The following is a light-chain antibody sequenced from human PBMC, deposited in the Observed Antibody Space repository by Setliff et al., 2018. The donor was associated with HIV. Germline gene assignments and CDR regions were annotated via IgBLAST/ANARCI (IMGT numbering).Light chain of an antibody. Sequence: QSALTQPRSVSGSPGQSVTISCSGTSSDVGGYDYVSWYQQHPGKAPKLIIYDVTKRPAGVPDRFSGSKSGNTASLTIFGLQGDDDADYYCCSYAGTKNFVFGIGTKVTVL. V-gene: IGLV2-11*01. J-gene: IGLJ1*01. CDR2: DVT. CDR3: CSYAGTKNFV. CDR1: SSDVGGYDY.